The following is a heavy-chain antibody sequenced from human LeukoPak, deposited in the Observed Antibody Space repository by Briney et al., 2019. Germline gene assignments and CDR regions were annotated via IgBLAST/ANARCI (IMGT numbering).Heavy chain of an antibody. D-gene: IGHD2-15*01. V-gene: IGHV3-30*02. CDR3: AKMGYCSGGSCSRYYYYYYMDV. Sequence: LPGGSLRLSCAASGFTFSSYGMHWVRQAPGKGLEWVAFIRYDGSNKYYADSVKGRFTISRDNSKNTLYLQMNSLRAEDTAVYYCAKMGYCSGGSCSRYYYYYYMDVWGKGTTVTISS. CDR1: GFTFSSYG. J-gene: IGHJ6*03. CDR2: IRYDGSNK.